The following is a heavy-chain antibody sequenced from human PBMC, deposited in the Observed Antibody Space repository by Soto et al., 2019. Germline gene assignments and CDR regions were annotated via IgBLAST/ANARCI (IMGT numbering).Heavy chain of an antibody. Sequence: PGESLKISCKGSGYSFTSYWISWVRQMPGKGLEWMGRIDPSDSYTNYSPSFQGHVTISADKSISTAYLQWSSLKASDTAMYYWAAPLYYYDSPFGAQGTLATAS. CDR1: GYSFTSYW. D-gene: IGHD3-22*01. CDR3: AAPLYYYDSPF. CDR2: IDPSDSYT. J-gene: IGHJ4*02. V-gene: IGHV5-10-1*01.